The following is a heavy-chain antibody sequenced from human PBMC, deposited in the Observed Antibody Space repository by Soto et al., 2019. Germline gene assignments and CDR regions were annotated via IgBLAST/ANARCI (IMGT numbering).Heavy chain of an antibody. Sequence: ESGGGLVQPGGSLRLSCAASGFTFSSYAMHWVRQAPGKGLEYVSAISSNGGSTYYANSVKGRFTISRDNSKNTLYLQMGSLRAEDMAVYYCATAGGRYCSGGSCYGAFDIWGQGTMVTVSS. CDR1: GFTFSSYA. CDR2: ISSNGGST. D-gene: IGHD2-15*01. CDR3: ATAGGRYCSGGSCYGAFDI. J-gene: IGHJ3*02. V-gene: IGHV3-64*01.